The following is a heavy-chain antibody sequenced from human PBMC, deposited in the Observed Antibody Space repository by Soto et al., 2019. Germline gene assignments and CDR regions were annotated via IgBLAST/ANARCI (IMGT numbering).Heavy chain of an antibody. CDR2: IYYSGST. CDR3: ARSDGRY. J-gene: IGHJ4*02. V-gene: IGHV4-61*08. Sequence: PSETLSLTCAVSGVSISSGGYSWSWIRQPPGKGLEWIGYIYYSGSTNYNPSLKSRVTISVDTSKNQFSLKLSSVTAADTAVYYCARSDGRYWGQGTLVTVSS. CDR1: GVSISSGGYS.